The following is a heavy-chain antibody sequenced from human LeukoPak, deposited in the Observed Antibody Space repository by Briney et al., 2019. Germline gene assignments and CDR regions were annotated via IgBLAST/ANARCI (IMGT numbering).Heavy chain of an antibody. V-gene: IGHV4-39*07. CDR1: GGSISSSSYY. Sequence: SETLSLTCTVSGGSISSSSYYWGWIRQPPGKGLEWIGSIYYSGSTYYNPSLKSRVTISVDTSKNQFSLKLSSVTAADTAVYYCARRKRDRRYFQPDYYYYYMDVWGKGTTVTVSS. CDR3: ARRKRDRRYFQPDYYYYYMDV. D-gene: IGHD3-9*01. J-gene: IGHJ6*03. CDR2: IYYSGST.